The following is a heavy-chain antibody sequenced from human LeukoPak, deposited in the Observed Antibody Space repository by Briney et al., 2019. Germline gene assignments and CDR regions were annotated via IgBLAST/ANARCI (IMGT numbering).Heavy chain of an antibody. J-gene: IGHJ4*02. D-gene: IGHD4-17*01. CDR2: IYHSGNT. CDR3: ARAGYGDSDFDY. V-gene: IGHV4-38-2*02. Sequence: PSETLSLTCTVSGYSISSSYYWGWIRQPPGKGLEWIGSIYHSGNTYFNPSLKSRVTISVDTSKNQFSLKLSSVTAADTPVYYCARAGYGDSDFDYWGQGTLVTVSS. CDR1: GYSISSSYY.